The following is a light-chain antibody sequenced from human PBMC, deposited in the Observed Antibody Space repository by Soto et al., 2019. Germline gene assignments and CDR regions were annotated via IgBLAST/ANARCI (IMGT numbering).Light chain of an antibody. Sequence: QSALTQPPSASGTPGQRVTISCSGGSSNIGSNSVNWYQQLPGRAPKLLIYNNDLRPSGVPDRFSGSKSGTSASLAISGLQSEDEADYYCAAWDDSLNGFYVFGIGTKVTGL. V-gene: IGLV1-44*01. CDR1: SSNIGSNS. J-gene: IGLJ1*01. CDR3: AAWDDSLNGFYV. CDR2: NND.